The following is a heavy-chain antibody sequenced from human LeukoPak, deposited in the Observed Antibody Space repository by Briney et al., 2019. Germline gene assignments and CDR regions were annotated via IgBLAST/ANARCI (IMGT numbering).Heavy chain of an antibody. V-gene: IGHV4-34*01. CDR1: GGSFSGYY. J-gene: IGHJ6*02. Sequence: SETLSLTCTVSGGSFSGYYWSWIRQPPGKGLEWIGEINHSGSTNYNPSLKSRVTISVDTSKNQFSLKLSSVTAADTAVYYCARDLAYCGGDCYSSFAYGMDVWGQGTTVTVSS. CDR2: INHSGST. D-gene: IGHD2-21*02. CDR3: ARDLAYCGGDCYSSFAYGMDV.